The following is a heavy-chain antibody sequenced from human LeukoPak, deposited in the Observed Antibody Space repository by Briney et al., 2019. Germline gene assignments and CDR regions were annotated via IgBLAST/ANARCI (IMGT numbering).Heavy chain of an antibody. D-gene: IGHD3-22*01. J-gene: IGHJ3*02. CDR3: ARGIVVVRHDAFDI. V-gene: IGHV1-69*13. Sequence: ASVKVSCKASGGTFISYAISWVRQAPGQGLEWMGGIIPIFGTANYAQKFQGRVTITADESTSTAYTELSSLRSEDTAVYYCARGIVVVRHDAFDIWGQGTMVTVSS. CDR1: GGTFISYA. CDR2: IIPIFGTA.